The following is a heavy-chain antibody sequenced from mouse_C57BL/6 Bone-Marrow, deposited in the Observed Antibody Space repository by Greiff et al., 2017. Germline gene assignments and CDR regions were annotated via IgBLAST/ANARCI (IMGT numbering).Heavy chain of an antibody. CDR3: ARWNWDGAY. CDR2: IDPSDSET. Sequence: QVQLQQSGAELVRPGSSVKLSCKASGYTFTSYWMHWVKQRPIQGLEWIGNIDPSDSETNYNQKFKDKATLTVDKSSSTAYMQLSSLTSEDSAVYYCARWNWDGAYWGQGTTLTVSS. D-gene: IGHD4-1*01. J-gene: IGHJ2*01. CDR1: GYTFTSYW. V-gene: IGHV1-52*01.